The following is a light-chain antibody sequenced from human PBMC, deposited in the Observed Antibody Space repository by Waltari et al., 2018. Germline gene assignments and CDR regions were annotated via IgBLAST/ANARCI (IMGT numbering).Light chain of an antibody. CDR3: SSHVV. J-gene: IGLJ3*02. CDR1: GSDVGDYNY. V-gene: IGLV2-8*01. Sequence: QSALTQPPSASGSPGQKVTISCTATGSDVGDYNYVSWYQQHPGKAPKLMIYEVTKRPSGVPDRFSGSKSGNTASLTVSGLQAEDEADYYCSSHVVFGGGTKLTVL. CDR2: EVT.